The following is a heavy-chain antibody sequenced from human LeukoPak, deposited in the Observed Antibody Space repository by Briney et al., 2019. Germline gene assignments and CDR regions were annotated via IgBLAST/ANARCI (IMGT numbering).Heavy chain of an antibody. CDR1: GGSISSNNW. J-gene: IGHJ4*02. Sequence: SETLSLTCVVSGGSISSNNWWSWVRQPPGKGLEWIGEIFHSGSTNYNPSLKSRVTISVDKSKNQFSLRLSSVTAADTAVYYCARVYQLLPFVDYWGQGTLVTVSS. CDR2: IFHSGST. V-gene: IGHV4-4*02. D-gene: IGHD2-2*01. CDR3: ARVYQLLPFVDY.